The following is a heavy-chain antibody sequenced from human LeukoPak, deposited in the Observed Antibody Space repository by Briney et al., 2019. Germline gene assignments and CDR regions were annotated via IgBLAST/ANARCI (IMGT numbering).Heavy chain of an antibody. CDR1: GFTFSSYG. Sequence: GGSLRLSCPASGFTFSSYGMHWARQAPGKGLEGVAFIRYDGSNKYYADSVKGRFTISRDNSKNTLYLQMNSLRAEDTAVYYCAKDGEMATMIAFDYWGQETLVTVSS. D-gene: IGHD5-24*01. V-gene: IGHV3-30*02. J-gene: IGHJ4*02. CDR2: IRYDGSNK. CDR3: AKDGEMATMIAFDY.